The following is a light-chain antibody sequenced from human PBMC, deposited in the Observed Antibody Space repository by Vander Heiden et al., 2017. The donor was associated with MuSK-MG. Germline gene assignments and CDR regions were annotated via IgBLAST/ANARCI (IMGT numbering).Light chain of an antibody. V-gene: IGLV1-40*01. Sequence: QSVLTQPPAVSGAPAQRVTISCTGSSSNIGAGYDVHWYQQLQGTEPKRLIVGNSNRPSGVTDRFSGYKSGNYASPETNGLQAEDEADDYCQYSDSRLSGFVFGGGTNLTVL. CDR2: GNS. J-gene: IGLJ3*02. CDR1: SSNIGAGYD. CDR3: QYSDSRLSGFV.